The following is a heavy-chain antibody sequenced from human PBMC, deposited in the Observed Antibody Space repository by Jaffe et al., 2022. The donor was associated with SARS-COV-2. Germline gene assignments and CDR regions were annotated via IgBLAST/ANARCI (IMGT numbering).Heavy chain of an antibody. J-gene: IGHJ3*02. CDR2: IYYSGST. CDR1: GGSISSGAYY. D-gene: IGHD2-15*01. CDR3: ARAGGPYCIGGSCYSGANAFDI. Sequence: QVQLQESGPGLVKPSQTLSLTCTVSGGSISSGAYYWSWIRQPPGKGLEWIGYIYYSGSTYYNPSLKSRVTILVDTSKNQFSLKLSSVTAADTAVYYCARAGGPYCIGGSCYSGANAFDIWGQGTMVTVSS. V-gene: IGHV4-30-4*01.